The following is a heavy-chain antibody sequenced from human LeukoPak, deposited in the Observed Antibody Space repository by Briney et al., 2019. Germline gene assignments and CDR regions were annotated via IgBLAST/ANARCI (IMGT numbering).Heavy chain of an antibody. J-gene: IGHJ4*02. D-gene: IGHD6-19*01. CDR2: IHIGGGT. CDR1: GFTVSRNS. Sequence: GGSLRLSCAASGFTVSRNSMSWVRQAPGKGLEWVSVIHIGGGTYYADSVRGRFTISRDHSKNTLYLQMNSLRAEDTAVYYCASPAQQWHWFYSDYWGQGTLVTVSS. V-gene: IGHV3-66*01. CDR3: ASPAQQWHWFYSDY.